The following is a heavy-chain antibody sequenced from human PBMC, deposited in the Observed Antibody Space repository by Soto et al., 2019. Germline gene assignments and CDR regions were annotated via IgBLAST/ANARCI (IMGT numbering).Heavy chain of an antibody. CDR3: AKDKKYQLLFYYFDN. J-gene: IGHJ4*02. V-gene: IGHV3-30*18. CDR1: GFTFSPYA. D-gene: IGHD2-2*01. Sequence: QVQLVESGGGVVQPGRSLRLSCAASGFTFSPYAMHWVRQAPGKGLEWVAGISYDGTNKYYADSVKGRFTISRDNSKNTLYLQMDSLRAEDTAVYYCAKDKKYQLLFYYFDNWGQGTLVTVSS. CDR2: ISYDGTNK.